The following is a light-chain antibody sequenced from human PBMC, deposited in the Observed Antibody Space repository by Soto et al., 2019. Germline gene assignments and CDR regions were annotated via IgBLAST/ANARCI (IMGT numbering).Light chain of an antibody. Sequence: EIVLTQSPVTLSLSPGERATLSCRASQSVSSSYLAWYQQKPGQAPRLLIYGASGRATGIPDRFSGSGSGTDFTLTISRLEPEDFAVYYCQQYGSSPRTFGQGTKVDIK. CDR1: QSVSSSY. CDR2: GAS. V-gene: IGKV3-20*01. J-gene: IGKJ1*01. CDR3: QQYGSSPRT.